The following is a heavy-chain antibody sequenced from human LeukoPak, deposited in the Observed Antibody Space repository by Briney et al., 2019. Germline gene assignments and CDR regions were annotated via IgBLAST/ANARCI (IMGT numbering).Heavy chain of an antibody. CDR3: ARVARYCSSTSCSFSPRFDP. CDR2: INPNSGGT. CDR1: GYTFTGYY. V-gene: IGHV1-2*02. J-gene: IGHJ5*02. D-gene: IGHD2-2*01. Sequence: ASVKVSCKASGYTFTGYYMHWVRQALGQGLEWMGWINPNSGGTNYAQKFQGRVTMTRDTSISTAYMELSRLRSDDTAVYYCARVARYCSSTSCSFSPRFDPWGQGTLVTVSS.